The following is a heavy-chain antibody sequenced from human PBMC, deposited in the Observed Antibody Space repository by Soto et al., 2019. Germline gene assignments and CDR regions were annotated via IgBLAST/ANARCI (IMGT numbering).Heavy chain of an antibody. CDR1: GGSFSGYY. J-gene: IGHJ6*02. CDR3: ARWTPYQLLSHYYYGMDV. D-gene: IGHD2-2*01. V-gene: IGHV4-34*01. Sequence: PSETLSLTCAVYGGSFSGYYWSWIRQPPGKGLEWIGEINHSGSTNYNPSLKSRVTIPVDTSKNQFSLKLSSVTAADTAVYYCARWTPYQLLSHYYYGMDVWGQGTTVTVSS. CDR2: INHSGST.